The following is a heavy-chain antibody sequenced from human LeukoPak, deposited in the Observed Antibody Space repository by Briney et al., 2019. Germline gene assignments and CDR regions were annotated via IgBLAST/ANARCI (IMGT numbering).Heavy chain of an antibody. CDR1: GYTFTSYA. V-gene: IGHV1-3*01. J-gene: IGHJ6*02. CDR3: AKGSPLDLGAGESYYYGMGA. Sequence: ASVKVSCKASGYTFTSYAMHWVRQAPGQRLEWMGWINAGNGNTKYSQNFQGRVTITRDTSASTAYMELRSLRSEDTAVYYCAKGSPLDLGAGESYYYGMGAWGQGTTVTVSS. CDR2: INAGNGNT. D-gene: IGHD3-10*01.